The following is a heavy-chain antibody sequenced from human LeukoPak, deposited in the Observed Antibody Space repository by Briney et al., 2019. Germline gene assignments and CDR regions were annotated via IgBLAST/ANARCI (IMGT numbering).Heavy chain of an antibody. CDR3: ANLYYYDSSGYYYSPFDI. V-gene: IGHV3-23*01. CDR2: ISDSGGST. CDR1: GFTFSTYW. D-gene: IGHD3-22*01. J-gene: IGHJ3*02. Sequence: GGSLRLSCAASGFTFSTYWMNWVRQAPGKGLEWVSVISDSGGSTYYADSVKGRFTISRDNSKNTLYLQMNSLRAEDTAVYYCANLYYYDSSGYYYSPFDIWGQGTMVTVSS.